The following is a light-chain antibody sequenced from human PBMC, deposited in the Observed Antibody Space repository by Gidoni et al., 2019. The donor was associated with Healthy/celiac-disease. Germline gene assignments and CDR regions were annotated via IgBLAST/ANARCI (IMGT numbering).Light chain of an antibody. Sequence: EIVLTQSPATLSLPPVERATLSCRASQSVSSYLAWYQQKPGQAPRLLIYDASNRATGIPARFSGSGSGTDFTLTISSLEPEDFAVYYCQQRSNWLYTFGQGTKLEIK. J-gene: IGKJ2*01. V-gene: IGKV3-11*01. CDR3: QQRSNWLYT. CDR2: DAS. CDR1: QSVSSY.